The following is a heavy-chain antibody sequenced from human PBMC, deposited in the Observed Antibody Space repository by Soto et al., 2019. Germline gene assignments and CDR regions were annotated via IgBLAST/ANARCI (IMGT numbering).Heavy chain of an antibody. J-gene: IGHJ5*02. V-gene: IGHV4-30-2*01. CDR3: AWQTDYGDSYNWFDP. CDR2: IYHSGTT. Sequence: QLQLQESGSGLVKPSQTLSLTCTASGDSISRGDYSWTWIRQPPGKGLEWIGYIYHSGTTYYNSSLKSRVTISVDRSKSQFSLKVTSVTPADTAVYYCAWQTDYGDSYNWFDPWGEGALVTVSS. CDR1: GDSISRGDYS. D-gene: IGHD4-17*01.